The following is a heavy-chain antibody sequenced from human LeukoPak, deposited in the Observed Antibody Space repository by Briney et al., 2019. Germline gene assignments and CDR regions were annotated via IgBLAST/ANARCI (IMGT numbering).Heavy chain of an antibody. D-gene: IGHD6-19*01. J-gene: IGHJ4*02. Sequence: GGSLRLSCAASGFTFSSYSTNWVRQAPGKGLEWVSSISSSSSYIYYADSVKGRFTISRDNAKNSLYLQMNSLRAEDTAVYYCARGGFEKQWLPPHYWGQGTLVTVSS. CDR3: ARGGFEKQWLPPHY. CDR2: ISSSSSYI. CDR1: GFTFSSYS. V-gene: IGHV3-21*01.